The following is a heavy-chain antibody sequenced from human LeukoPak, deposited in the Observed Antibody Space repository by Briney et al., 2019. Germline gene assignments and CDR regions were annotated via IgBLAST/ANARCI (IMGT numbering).Heavy chain of an antibody. J-gene: IGHJ6*03. CDR1: GFTFSSYE. V-gene: IGHV3-48*03. D-gene: IGHD3-10*02. Sequence: PGGSLRLSCAASGFTFSSYEMNWVRQAPGKGLEWVSYISSSGSTIYYAGSVKGRFTISRDNAKNTLYLQMNSLSAEDTAFYYCAKEELRRITMWGYMDVWGKGTTVTISS. CDR2: ISSSGSTI. CDR3: AKEELRRITMWGYMDV.